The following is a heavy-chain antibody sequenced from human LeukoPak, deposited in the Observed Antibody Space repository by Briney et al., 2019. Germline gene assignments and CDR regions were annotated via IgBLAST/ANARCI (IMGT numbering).Heavy chain of an antibody. J-gene: IGHJ3*02. CDR1: GFTLSSNY. Sequence: GGSLRLSCAASGFTLSSNYMSWVRQAPGKGLEWVSVIYSGGSTYYADSVRGRFTISRDNSKNTLYLQMNSLRAEDTAVYYCARESRVVAGAAFDIWGQGTMVTVSS. V-gene: IGHV3-53*01. D-gene: IGHD3-22*01. CDR3: ARESRVVAGAAFDI. CDR2: IYSGGST.